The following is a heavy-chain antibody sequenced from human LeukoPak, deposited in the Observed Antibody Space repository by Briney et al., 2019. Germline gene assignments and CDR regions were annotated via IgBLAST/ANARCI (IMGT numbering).Heavy chain of an antibody. CDR1: GGSVSSGNYY. CDR3: ARGNWNYPFDY. V-gene: IGHV4-61*01. CDR2: IFYSGST. Sequence: SETLSPTCTVSGGSVSSGNYYWSWIRQPPGKGLEWIGYIFYSGSTKYNPSLKSRVTISVDTSKNQFSLKVSSVTAADTAVYYCARGNWNYPFDYWGQGTLVTVSS. D-gene: IGHD1-7*01. J-gene: IGHJ4*02.